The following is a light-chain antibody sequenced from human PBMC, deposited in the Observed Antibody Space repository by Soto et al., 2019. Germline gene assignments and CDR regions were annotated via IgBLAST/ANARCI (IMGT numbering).Light chain of an antibody. V-gene: IGKV1-5*03. CDR3: QQYDSYSWT. CDR1: QSISSW. J-gene: IGKJ1*01. CDR2: KAS. Sequence: DIQMTQSPSTLSASVGDRVTITCRASQSISSWLAWYQQKPGKAPNLLIHKASHLESGVPSRFSGSGSGTEFILTISSLQPDDFATYYCQQYDSYSWTFGQGTKVDI.